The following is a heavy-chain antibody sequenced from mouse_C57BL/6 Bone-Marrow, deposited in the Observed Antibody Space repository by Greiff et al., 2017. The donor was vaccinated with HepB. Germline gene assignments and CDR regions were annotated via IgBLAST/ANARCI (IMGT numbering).Heavy chain of an antibody. CDR3: ASPVAY. V-gene: IGHV1-50*01. CDR1: GYTFTSYW. CDR2: IDPSDSYT. Sequence: QVQLQQPGAELVKPGASVKLSCKASGYTFTSYWMQWVKQRPGQGLEWIGEIDPSDSYTNYNQKFKGKATLTVDTSSSTAYMQLSSLTSEDSAVYYCASPVAYGGQGTLITVSA. J-gene: IGHJ3*01.